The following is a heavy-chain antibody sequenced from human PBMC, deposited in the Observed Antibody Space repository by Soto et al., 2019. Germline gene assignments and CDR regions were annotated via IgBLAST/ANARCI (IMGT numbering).Heavy chain of an antibody. CDR2: LNPNSGDT. Sequence: RQATGQGLEWMGWLNPNSGDTGYAQKFQGRVTLTRNTPINTAYIELSSLTSDDTAVYYCATSGGGWYLYWGQGTLVTVSS. CDR3: ATSGGGWYLY. V-gene: IGHV1-8*01. D-gene: IGHD6-19*01. J-gene: IGHJ4*02.